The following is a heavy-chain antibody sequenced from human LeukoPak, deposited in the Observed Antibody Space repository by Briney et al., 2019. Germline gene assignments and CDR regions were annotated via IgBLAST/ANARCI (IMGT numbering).Heavy chain of an antibody. CDR3: ARVGIAARPTLYFDY. Sequence: ATLKVSCRASGYPFTSYYMHWVRQAPGQGLEWMGLINPSGGSTSYAQKFQGRVTMTRDTSTSTVYMELSSLRSEDTAVYYCARVGIAARPTLYFDYWGQGTLVTVSS. D-gene: IGHD6-6*01. CDR1: GYPFTSYY. CDR2: INPSGGST. V-gene: IGHV1-46*01. J-gene: IGHJ4*02.